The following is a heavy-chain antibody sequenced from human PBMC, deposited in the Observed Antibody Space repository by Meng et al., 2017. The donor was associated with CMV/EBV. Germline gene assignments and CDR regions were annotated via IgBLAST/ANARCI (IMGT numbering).Heavy chain of an antibody. CDR1: GFTFSSYA. CDR2: IYSGGST. J-gene: IGHJ6*02. Sequence: GESLKISCAASGFTFSSYAMSWVRQAPGKGLEWVSVIYSGGSTYYADSVKGRFTISRDNSKNTLYLQMNSLRAEDTAVYYCARDHVRAGYYYYGMDVWGQGTTVTVSS. V-gene: IGHV3-66*02. CDR3: ARDHVRAGYYYYGMDV. D-gene: IGHD1-14*01.